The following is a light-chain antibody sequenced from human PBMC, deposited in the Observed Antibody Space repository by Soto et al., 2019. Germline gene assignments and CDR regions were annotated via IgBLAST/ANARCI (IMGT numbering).Light chain of an antibody. J-gene: IGLJ1*01. Sequence: QSVLTQPASVSGSPGQSITISCTGSSSDIGAYDYVSWYQQRPVKAPKLMIFSVTNRPSGVSDRFSGSKSGNTASLTISGLQTEDEADYYCSSYTSSSKPYVFGTGTKVTVL. CDR1: SSDIGAYDY. CDR2: SVT. V-gene: IGLV2-14*01. CDR3: SSYTSSSKPYV.